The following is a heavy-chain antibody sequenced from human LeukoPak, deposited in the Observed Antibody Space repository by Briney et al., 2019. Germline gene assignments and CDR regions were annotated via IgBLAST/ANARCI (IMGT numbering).Heavy chain of an antibody. J-gene: IGHJ4*02. CDR2: IRYDGSNK. Sequence: GGSLRLSCAASGFTFSSYGMHWVRQAPGKGLEWVAFIRYDGSNKYYADSVKGRFTISSDNSKNTLYLQMNSLRAEDTAVYYCAKDRGLGLTGDEAGDYWGQGTLVTVSS. D-gene: IGHD7-27*01. CDR3: AKDRGLGLTGDEAGDY. CDR1: GFTFSSYG. V-gene: IGHV3-30*02.